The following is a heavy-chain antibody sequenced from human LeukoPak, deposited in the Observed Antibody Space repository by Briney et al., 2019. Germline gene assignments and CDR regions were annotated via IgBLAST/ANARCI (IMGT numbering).Heavy chain of an antibody. CDR3: ARDRKHGSGWYSGWFDP. CDR1: GGTFSSYA. J-gene: IGHJ5*02. D-gene: IGHD6-19*01. CDR2: IIPIFGTA. V-gene: IGHV1-69*13. Sequence: GASVKVSCKASGGTFSSYAISWVRQAPGQGLEWMGGIIPIFGTANYAQKFQGRVTITADESTSTAYMELSSLRSEDTAVYYCARDRKHGSGWYSGWFDPWGQGTLVTVSS.